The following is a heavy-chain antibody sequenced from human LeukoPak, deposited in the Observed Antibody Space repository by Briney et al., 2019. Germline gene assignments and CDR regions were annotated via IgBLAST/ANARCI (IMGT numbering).Heavy chain of an antibody. V-gene: IGHV3-23*01. Sequence: PGGSLRLSCAASGFTFNNYAMSWVRQAPGKGLEWVSAISGSGGSTYYTDSVTGRFTIPRGNSKNTLYLQMNSLRAEDTALYYCASLDYFDSSDYGDYWGQGTLVTVSS. CDR3: ASLDYFDSSDYGDY. D-gene: IGHD3-22*01. J-gene: IGHJ4*02. CDR1: GFTFNNYA. CDR2: ISGSGGST.